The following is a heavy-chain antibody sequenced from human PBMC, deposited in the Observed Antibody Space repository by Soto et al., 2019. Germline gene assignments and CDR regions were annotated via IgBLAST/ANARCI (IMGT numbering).Heavy chain of an antibody. V-gene: IGHV3-23*01. CDR2: ISGSGGST. Sequence: GGPLRLSCAASGFTFPSYGMSWVRQAPGKGLEWVSDISGSGGSTNYADSVKGRFTISRDNSKNTLYLQMNSLRAEDTAVYYCAKGKGSSSFYYFDYSGQGALVPVSS. J-gene: IGHJ4*02. D-gene: IGHD6-6*01. CDR3: AKGKGSSSFYYFDY. CDR1: GFTFPSYG.